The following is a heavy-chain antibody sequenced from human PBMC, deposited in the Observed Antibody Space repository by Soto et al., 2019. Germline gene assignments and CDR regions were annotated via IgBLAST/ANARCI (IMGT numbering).Heavy chain of an antibody. Sequence: QVQLQESGPGLVKPSETLSLTCTVSGGSISSYYWSWIRQPPGKGLEWIGYIYYSGSTNYNPSLKSRVTISVDTSKNQFSLKLSSVTAADTAVYYCARYITMVRGVPFDPWGQGTLVTVSS. V-gene: IGHV4-59*08. CDR1: GGSISSYY. J-gene: IGHJ5*02. D-gene: IGHD3-10*01. CDR3: ARYITMVRGVPFDP. CDR2: IYYSGST.